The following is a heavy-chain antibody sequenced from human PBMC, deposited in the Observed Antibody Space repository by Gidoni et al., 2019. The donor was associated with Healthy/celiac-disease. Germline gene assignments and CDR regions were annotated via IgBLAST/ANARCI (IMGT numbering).Heavy chain of an antibody. CDR2: INAGNGNT. CDR3: ARDARYYYGSGSYYFYFDY. V-gene: IGHV1-3*01. J-gene: IGHJ4*02. Sequence: QVQLVQSGAEVKKPGSSVTVSCKASGSTFTSYAMHWVRQAPGQRLEWMGWINAGNGNTKYSQKFQGRVTITRDTSASTAYMELSSLRSEDTAVYYCARDARYYYGSGSYYFYFDYWGQGTLVTVSS. CDR1: GSTFTSYA. D-gene: IGHD3-10*01.